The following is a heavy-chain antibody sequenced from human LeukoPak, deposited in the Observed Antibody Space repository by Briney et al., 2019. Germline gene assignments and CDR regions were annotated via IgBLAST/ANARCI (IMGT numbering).Heavy chain of an antibody. V-gene: IGHV1-18*01. J-gene: IGHJ4*02. D-gene: IGHD6-13*01. CDR2: ISAYNGNT. Sequence: ASVKVPCTASGYTFTSYGISWVRQAPGQGLEWMGWISAYNGNTNYAQKLQGRVTMTTDTSTSTAYMELRSLRSDDTAVHYCAVGIAAAGSLDYWGQGTLVTVSS. CDR3: AVGIAAAGSLDY. CDR1: GYTFTSYG.